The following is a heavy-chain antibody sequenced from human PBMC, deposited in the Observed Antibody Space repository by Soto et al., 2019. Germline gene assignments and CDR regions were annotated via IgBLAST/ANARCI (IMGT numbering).Heavy chain of an antibody. CDR1: GGSISSGGYY. D-gene: IGHD1-26*01. J-gene: IGHJ4*02. V-gene: IGHV4-31*03. CDR3: VREVHGSSGHFDY. CDR2: IYYSGST. Sequence: PSETLSLTCTVSGGSISSGGYYWSWIRQHPGKGLEWIGYIYYSGSTYYNPSLKSRVTISVDTSKNQFSLKLSSVTAADTAVYYCVREVHGSSGHFDYWGQGTLVTVSS.